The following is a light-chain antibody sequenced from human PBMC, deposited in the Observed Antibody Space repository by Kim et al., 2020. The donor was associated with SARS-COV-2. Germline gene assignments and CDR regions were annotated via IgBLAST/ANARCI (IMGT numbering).Light chain of an antibody. V-gene: IGKV3-11*01. CDR3: QQRGNWPYT. Sequence: SLSPGERATLSGRASQSVSYYLAWYQQKPGQAPRLLIYDASNRATGISARFSGSGSGKDFTLTITSLEPEDFAVYYCQQRGNWPYTFGPGTKLEI. J-gene: IGKJ2*01. CDR1: QSVSYY. CDR2: DAS.